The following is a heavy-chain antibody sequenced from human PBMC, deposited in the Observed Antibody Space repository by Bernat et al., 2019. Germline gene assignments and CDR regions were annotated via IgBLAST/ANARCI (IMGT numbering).Heavy chain of an antibody. D-gene: IGHD2-2*01. V-gene: IGHV1-2*04. Sequence: QVLLVQSGAEVKKPGASVKVSCKASGYTFTAYYLHWVRQAPGQGLEWMGSINPNSGGTNYAQKFQDWVTMTRNTSIKTAYMEMSRLRSDDTALYYCARVYCNSARCPGVAFDVWGQGTMITVSS. CDR3: ARVYCNSARCPGVAFDV. CDR1: GYTFTAYY. J-gene: IGHJ3*01. CDR2: INPNSGGT.